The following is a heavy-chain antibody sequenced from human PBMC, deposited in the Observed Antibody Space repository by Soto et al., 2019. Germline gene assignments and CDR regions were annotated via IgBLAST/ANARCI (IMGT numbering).Heavy chain of an antibody. CDR1: GFTVSSNY. V-gene: IGHV3-53*01. D-gene: IGHD3-10*01. Sequence: PGGSLRLSCAASGFTVSSNYMSWVRQAPGKGLEWVSVIYSGGSTYYADSVKGRFTISRDNSKNTLYLQMNSLRAEDTAVYYRAKSRPETYYYGSGSFHYMDVWGKGTTVTVSS. CDR2: IYSGGST. CDR3: AKSRPETYYYGSGSFHYMDV. J-gene: IGHJ6*03.